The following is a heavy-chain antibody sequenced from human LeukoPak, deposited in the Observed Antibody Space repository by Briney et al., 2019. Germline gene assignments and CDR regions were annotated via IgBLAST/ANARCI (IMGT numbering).Heavy chain of an antibody. CDR3: ARGPVVVVAASLSELNY. J-gene: IGHJ4*02. CDR2: INPNSGGT. V-gene: IGHV1-2*04. D-gene: IGHD2-15*01. CDR1: GYTFTGYY. Sequence: SVKVSCKASGYTFTGYYMHWVRQAPGQGLEWMGWINPNSGGTNYAQKFQGWVTMTRDTSISTAYMELSRLRSDDTAVYYCARGPVVVVAASLSELNYWGQGTLVAVSS.